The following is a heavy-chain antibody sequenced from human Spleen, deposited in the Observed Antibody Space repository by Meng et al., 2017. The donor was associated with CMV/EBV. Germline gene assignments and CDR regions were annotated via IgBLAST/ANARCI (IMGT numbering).Heavy chain of an antibody. J-gene: IGHJ4*02. CDR1: GFTFRSYG. D-gene: IGHD3-3*01. CDR3: VRVFMYYDFWSGYYDY. Sequence: GGSLRLSCAASGFTFRSYGMHWVRQAPGKGLVWVSRINSDGSSTSYADSVKGRFTISRDKAKNTLYLQMNSLRGEDTALYYCVRVFMYYDFWSGYYDYGGQGRLVTVSS. V-gene: IGHV3-74*01. CDR2: INSDGSST.